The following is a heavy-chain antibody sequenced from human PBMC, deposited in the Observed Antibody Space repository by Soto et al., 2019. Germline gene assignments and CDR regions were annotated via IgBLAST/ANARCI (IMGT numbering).Heavy chain of an antibody. Sequence: PGGSLRLSCAASGFTFSSYAMSWVRQAPGKGLEWVSAISGSGGSTYYADSVKGRFTISRDNSKNTLYLQMNSLRAEDTAVYYCARDDVEVADYGMDVWGQXTTVTVSS. CDR1: GFTFSSYA. J-gene: IGHJ6*02. CDR2: ISGSGGST. V-gene: IGHV3-23*01. CDR3: ARDDVEVADYGMDV. D-gene: IGHD2-15*01.